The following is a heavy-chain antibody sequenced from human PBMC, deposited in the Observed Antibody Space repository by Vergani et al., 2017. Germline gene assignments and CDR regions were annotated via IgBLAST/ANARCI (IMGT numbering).Heavy chain of an antibody. CDR2: IHSSGTT. D-gene: IGHD3-10*01. Sequence: QVQLHESGPGLVKPSQTLSLTCTVSGGSITSGSFYWSWIRQPAGKGLEWIGRIHSSGTTNYNPSLKSRVTLSVDTSKNQLSLRMTSVTAAATAVYYCARGSWTSELRGVYWFDTWGQGTLVSVSS. V-gene: IGHV4-61*02. CDR1: GGSITSGSFY. J-gene: IGHJ5*02. CDR3: ARGSWTSELRGVYWFDT.